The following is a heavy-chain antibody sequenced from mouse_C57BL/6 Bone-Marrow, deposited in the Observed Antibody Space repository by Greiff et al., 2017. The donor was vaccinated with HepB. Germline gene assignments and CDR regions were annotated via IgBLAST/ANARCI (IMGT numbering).Heavy chain of an antibody. D-gene: IGHD2-4*01. Sequence: EVKVVESGGGLVKPGGSLKLSCAASGFTFSDYGMHWVRQAPEKGLEWVAYISSGSSTIYYADTVKGRFTISRDNAKNTLFLQMTSLRSEDTAMYYCARMGLYEYDVGAYWGQGTLVTVSA. CDR3: ARMGLYEYDVGAY. V-gene: IGHV5-17*01. CDR2: ISSGSSTI. CDR1: GFTFSDYG. J-gene: IGHJ3*01.